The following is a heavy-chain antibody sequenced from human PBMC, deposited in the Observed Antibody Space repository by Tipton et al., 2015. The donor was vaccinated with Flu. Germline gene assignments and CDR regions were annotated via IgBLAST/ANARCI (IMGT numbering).Heavy chain of an antibody. CDR1: GFTFSNYA. CDR2: ISGSGVNT. Sequence: SLRLSCAASGFTFSNYAMTWVRQAPGKGLEWVSAISGSGVNTFFADSVKGRFTISRDNSKNTLYLQMNNLRPEDTAVYFCAKSGSSDFWGQGTLVTVSS. CDR3: AKSGSSDF. D-gene: IGHD1-26*01. J-gene: IGHJ4*02. V-gene: IGHV3-23*01.